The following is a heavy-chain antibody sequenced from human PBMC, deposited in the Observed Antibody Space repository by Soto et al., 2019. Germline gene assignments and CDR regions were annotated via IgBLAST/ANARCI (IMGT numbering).Heavy chain of an antibody. CDR1: GFTFRSYA. CDR2: IGGSGGST. V-gene: IGHV3-23*01. J-gene: IGHJ6*03. CDR3: ARNFRGVVAATYYYYYYMDV. D-gene: IGHD2-15*01. Sequence: GGSLRLSCAASGFTFRSYAMSWVRQAPGKGLEWVSAIGGSGGSTYYADSVKGRFTISRHNSKNTLYLQMNSLRAEDTAVYYCARNFRGVVAATYYYYYYMDVWGKGTTVTVSS.